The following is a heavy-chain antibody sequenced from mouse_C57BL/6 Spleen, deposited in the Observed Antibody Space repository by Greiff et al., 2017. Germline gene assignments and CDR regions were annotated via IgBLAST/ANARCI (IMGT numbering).Heavy chain of an antibody. J-gene: IGHJ2*01. CDR2: INYDGSST. D-gene: IGHD3-3*01. CDR3: ARGWYYFDY. CDR1: GFTFSDYY. V-gene: IGHV5-16*01. Sequence: EVQVVESEGGLVQPGSSMKLSCTASGFTFSDYYMAWVRQVPEKGLEWVANINYDGSSTYYLDYLKSRFIISRDNAKNIRYLQMSSLKSEDTATYYCARGWYYFDYWGQGTTLTVSS.